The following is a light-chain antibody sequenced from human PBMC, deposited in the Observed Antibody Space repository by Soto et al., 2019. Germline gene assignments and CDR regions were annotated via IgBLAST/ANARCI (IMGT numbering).Light chain of an antibody. CDR2: DVT. CDR1: ISDVAGYNY. V-gene: IGLV2-11*01. J-gene: IGLJ2*01. Sequence: QSALTQPRSVSGSPGQSVSISCTGTISDVAGYNYVSWHQHHPGKAPKLLISDVTKRPSWVPDRFSGSKSGNTASLTISELQAEDEADYYCSSYAGNNNLVFGGGTKLTVL. CDR3: SSYAGNNNLV.